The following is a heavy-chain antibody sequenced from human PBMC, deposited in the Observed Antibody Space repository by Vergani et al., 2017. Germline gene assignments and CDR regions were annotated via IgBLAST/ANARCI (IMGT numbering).Heavy chain of an antibody. J-gene: IGHJ6*03. CDR3: ARDTHDFWSGYPPYYYYYMDV. CDR2: IYYSGST. V-gene: IGHV4-59*01. D-gene: IGHD3-3*01. Sequence: QVQLQESGPGLVKPSETLSLPCTVSGGSISSYYWSWIRQPPGKGLEWIGYIYYSGSTNYNTSLKSRVTISVDTSKNQFSLKLSSVTAADTAVYYCARDTHDFWSGYPPYYYYYMDVWGKGTTVTVSS. CDR1: GGSISSYY.